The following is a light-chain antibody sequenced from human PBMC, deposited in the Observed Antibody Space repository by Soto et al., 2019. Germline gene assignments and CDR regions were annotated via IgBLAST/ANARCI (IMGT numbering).Light chain of an antibody. CDR1: QNINKW. V-gene: IGKV1-5*01. CDR2: DAS. J-gene: IGKJ1*01. CDR3: QQYNTYSRE. Sequence: DIQMTQSPSTLSASIGDRVTITCRASQNINKWLAWYQQKPGKAPKLLIYDASSLESGVSSRFSGSGSETEFTLTISSLQPAHFATYYCQQYNTYSREFGQGTKVDIK.